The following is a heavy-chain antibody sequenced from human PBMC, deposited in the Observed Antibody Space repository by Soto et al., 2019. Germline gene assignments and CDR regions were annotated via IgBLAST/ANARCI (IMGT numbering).Heavy chain of an antibody. J-gene: IGHJ3*02. CDR3: ARVSITMIVVVIDPAFDI. CDR2: IKQDGSEK. CDR1: GFTFSSYW. Sequence: GGSLRLSCAASGFTFSSYWMSWVRQAPGKGLEWVANIKQDGSEKYYVDSVKGRFTISRDNAKNSLYLQMNSLRAEDTAVYYCARVSITMIVVVIDPAFDIWGQGTMVTVSS. D-gene: IGHD3-22*01. V-gene: IGHV3-7*05.